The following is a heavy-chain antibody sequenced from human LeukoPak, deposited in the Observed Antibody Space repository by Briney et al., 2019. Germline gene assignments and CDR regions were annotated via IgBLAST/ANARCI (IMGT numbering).Heavy chain of an antibody. J-gene: IGHJ4*02. V-gene: IGHV1-46*01. CDR3: ARQGGYSSAIGMGY. CDR2: INPSGGST. CDR1: GYTFTNHY. Sequence: ASVKVSCKASGYTFTNHYMYWVRQAPGQGLEWMGIINPSGGSTSYAQKFQGRVTMTRDTSTRTVYMEVSSQRSEDTAVYYCARQGGYSSAIGMGYWGQGTLVTVSS. D-gene: IGHD6-19*01.